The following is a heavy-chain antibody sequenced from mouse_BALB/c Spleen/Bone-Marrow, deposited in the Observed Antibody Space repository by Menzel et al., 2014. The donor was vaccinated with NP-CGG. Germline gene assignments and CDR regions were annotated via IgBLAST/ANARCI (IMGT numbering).Heavy chain of an antibody. CDR3: ARSYYGNWYFDF. J-gene: IGHJ1*01. CDR2: IYPGDGDT. V-gene: IGHV1-87*01. D-gene: IGHD2-10*01. Sequence: VQLQESGAELARPGASVKLSCKASGYTFTSYWMQWVKQRPGQGLEWIGAIYPGDGDTRYTQKFKGKATLTADKSSSTAYMQPSSLASEDSAVYYCARSYYGNWYFDFLGAGTTVTVSS. CDR1: GYTFTSYW.